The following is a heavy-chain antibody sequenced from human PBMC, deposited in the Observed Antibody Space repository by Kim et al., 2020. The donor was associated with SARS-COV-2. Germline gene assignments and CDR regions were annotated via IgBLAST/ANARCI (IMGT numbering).Heavy chain of an antibody. CDR1: GFTFSSYS. CDR2: ISSSSSTI. Sequence: GGSLRLSCAASGFTFSSYSMNWVRQAPGKGLEWVSYISSSSSTIYYADSVKGRFTISRDNAKNSLYLQMNSLRDEDTAVYYCASISGQQLVYMNFDYWGQGTLVTVSS. CDR3: ASISGQQLVYMNFDY. V-gene: IGHV3-48*02. J-gene: IGHJ4*02. D-gene: IGHD6-13*01.